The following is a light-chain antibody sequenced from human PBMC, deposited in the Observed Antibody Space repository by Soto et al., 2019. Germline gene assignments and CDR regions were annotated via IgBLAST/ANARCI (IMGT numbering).Light chain of an antibody. J-gene: IGLJ3*02. V-gene: IGLV2-11*01. CDR3: CSYAGRYNFWV. CDR1: NSDIGGYNY. Sequence: QSALTQPRSVSGSPGQSVTISCTGTNSDIGGYNYVSWYQQHPGKAPKVMIYDVSRRPSGVPDRFSGSKSGNTASLTISGLQAEDEADYYCCSYAGRYNFWVFGGGTKLTV. CDR2: DVS.